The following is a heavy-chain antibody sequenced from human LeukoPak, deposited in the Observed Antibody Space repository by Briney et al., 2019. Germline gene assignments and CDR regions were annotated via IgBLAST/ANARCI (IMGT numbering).Heavy chain of an antibody. CDR2: INPNSGGT. CDR1: VYTFTGYY. CDR3: ARVGYDPLLSFDY. Sequence: ASVKVSSTASVYTFTGYYMHWGRHAPGQGLEWMGWINPNSGGTNYAQKFQGRVTMTRDTSISTAYMELSRLRSDDTAVYYCARVGYDPLLSFDYWGQGTLVTVSS. J-gene: IGHJ4*02. V-gene: IGHV1-2*02. D-gene: IGHD5-12*01.